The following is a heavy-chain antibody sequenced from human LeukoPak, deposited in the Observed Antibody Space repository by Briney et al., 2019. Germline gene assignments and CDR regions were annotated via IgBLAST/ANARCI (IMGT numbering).Heavy chain of an antibody. CDR1: GFTVSSNY. J-gene: IGHJ3*02. D-gene: IGHD1-26*01. V-gene: IGHV3-53*01. Sequence: GGSLRLSCAASGFTVSSNYMSWVRQAPGKGLEWVSVIYSGGSTYYADSVKGRFTISRDNSKNTLYLQMNSLRAEDTAVYYCAREHSGSLDAFDIWGQGTMVTVSS. CDR2: IYSGGST. CDR3: AREHSGSLDAFDI.